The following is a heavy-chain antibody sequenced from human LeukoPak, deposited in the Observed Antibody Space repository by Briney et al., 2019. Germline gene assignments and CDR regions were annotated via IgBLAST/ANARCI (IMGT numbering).Heavy chain of an antibody. Sequence: PGGSLRLSCAASGFTVSSNYMSWVRQAPGKGLEWVSVIYSGGSIYYADSVKGRFTISRHNSKNTLYLQMNSLRAEDTAVYYCARDRVQWPADWYFDLWGRGTLVTVSS. V-gene: IGHV3-53*04. CDR3: ARDRVQWPADWYFDL. CDR1: GFTVSSNY. D-gene: IGHD1-26*01. CDR2: IYSGGSI. J-gene: IGHJ2*01.